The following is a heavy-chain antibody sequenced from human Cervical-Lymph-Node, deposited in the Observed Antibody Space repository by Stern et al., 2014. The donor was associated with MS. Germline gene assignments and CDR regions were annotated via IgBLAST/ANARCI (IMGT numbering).Heavy chain of an antibody. J-gene: IGHJ3*02. V-gene: IGHV4-31*03. Sequence: QVQLQESGPGLVKPSQTLSLTCTVSGGSISSGDYYWSWIRQHPGKGLEWIGYIYYSGSSYYNPSLKSRVTISLDTSKNQFSLKLSSVTAADTAVYYCARDGPQVGGGSFDIWGQGTMVTVSS. CDR2: IYYSGSS. CDR1: GGSISSGDYY. CDR3: ARDGPQVGGGSFDI. D-gene: IGHD1-26*01.